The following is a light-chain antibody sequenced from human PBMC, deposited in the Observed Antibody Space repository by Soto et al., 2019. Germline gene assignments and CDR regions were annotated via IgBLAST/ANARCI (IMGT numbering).Light chain of an antibody. V-gene: IGLV3-21*04. Sequence: SSELTQPPSVSVAPGKTARITCGGNNIGSKSVHWYQQKPGQAPVLVIYYDSDRPSGIPERFSGSNSGNTATLTISRVEAGDEADYYCQVWDSSSDHPVFGTVTKLTVL. CDR3: QVWDSSSDHPV. CDR1: NIGSKS. J-gene: IGLJ1*01. CDR2: YDS.